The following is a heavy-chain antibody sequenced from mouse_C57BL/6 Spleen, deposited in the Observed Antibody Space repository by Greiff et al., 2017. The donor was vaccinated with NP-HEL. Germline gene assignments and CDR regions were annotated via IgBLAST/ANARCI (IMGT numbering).Heavy chain of an antibody. Sequence: QVQLQQPGAELVRPGSSVKLSCKASGYTFTSYWMHWVKLRPIQGLEWIGNIDPSDSETHYNQKFKDKATLTVDKSSSTAYMQLSSLTSEDSAVYYGARGAGSRYFDYWGQGTTLTVSS. J-gene: IGHJ2*01. D-gene: IGHD1-1*01. V-gene: IGHV1-52*01. CDR1: GYTFTSYW. CDR3: ARGAGSRYFDY. CDR2: IDPSDSET.